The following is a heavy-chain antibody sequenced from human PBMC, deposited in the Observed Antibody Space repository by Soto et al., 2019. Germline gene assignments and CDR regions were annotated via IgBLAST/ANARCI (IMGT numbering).Heavy chain of an antibody. CDR3: AHRHSSGWNCFDY. CDR1: GLSLTSSGVG. V-gene: IGHV2-5*01. Sequence: QITLKESGPTLVKPTQTLTLTCTFSGLSLTSSGVGVGWIRQPPGKALEWLAVIYSNDDKRYSPSLKSRLTXTXDXCKNQVVLTMTNVDPVDTATYYCAHRHSSGWNCFDYWGQGTLVTVSS. J-gene: IGHJ4*02. CDR2: IYSNDDK. D-gene: IGHD6-19*01.